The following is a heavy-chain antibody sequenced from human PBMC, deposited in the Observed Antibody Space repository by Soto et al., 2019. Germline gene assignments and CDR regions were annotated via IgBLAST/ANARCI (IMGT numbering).Heavy chain of an antibody. D-gene: IGHD3-10*01. Sequence: QVQLVQTGAEVKEPGASVKVSCKASGYTFTNYGISWVRQAPGQGLEWMGWISCNNGDANYVQSLRGRVTMTTDTSTSSVYMELRSLSADDTAVYYCARDGDGSGRHYEYWGQGTLVTVSS. J-gene: IGHJ4*02. CDR2: ISCNNGDA. V-gene: IGHV1-18*01. CDR3: ARDGDGSGRHYEY. CDR1: GYTFTNYG.